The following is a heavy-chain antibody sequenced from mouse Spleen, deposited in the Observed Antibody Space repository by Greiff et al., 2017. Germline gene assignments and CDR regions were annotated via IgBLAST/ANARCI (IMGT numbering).Heavy chain of an antibody. CDR3: ARGPTTDWYFDV. D-gene: IGHD1-1*01. CDR1: GFNFTDYY. CDR2: IDPEDGET. J-gene: IGHJ1*01. Sequence: VQLQQSGAELVKPGASVKLSCTASGFNFTDYYMHWVKQRTEQGLEWIGRIDPEDGETKYAPKFKGKATITADTSSNTAYLQLSSLTSEDTAVYYCARGPTTDWYFDVWGAGTTVTVSS. V-gene: IGHV14-2*01.